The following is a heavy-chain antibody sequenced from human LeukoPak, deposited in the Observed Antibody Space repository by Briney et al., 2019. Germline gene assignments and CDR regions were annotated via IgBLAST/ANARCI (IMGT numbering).Heavy chain of an antibody. D-gene: IGHD5-18*01. CDR3: ARLFGSYSYGRFDY. CDR1: GGSFSGYY. V-gene: IGHV4-34*01. CDR2: VNHSGST. J-gene: IGHJ4*02. Sequence: SETLSLTCAVCGGSFSGYYWSWIREPPGKGLEWIGEVNHSGSTNYNPSLKSRVTLSVDTSKNQFSLKLSSVTAADTAVYYCARLFGSYSYGRFDYWGQGTLVTVSS.